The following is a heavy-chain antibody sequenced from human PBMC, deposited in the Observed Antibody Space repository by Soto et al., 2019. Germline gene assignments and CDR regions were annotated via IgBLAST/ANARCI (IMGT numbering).Heavy chain of an antibody. V-gene: IGHV1-69*13. CDR3: ARGFWSGYSARYYYGMDV. CDR2: IIPIFGTA. CDR1: GGTFSSHA. J-gene: IGHJ6*02. D-gene: IGHD3-3*01. Sequence: APVKVSRKASGGTFSSHAISWVRQAPGQRLEWMGGIIPIFGTANYAQKFQGRVTITADESTSTAYMELSSLRSEDTAVYYCARGFWSGYSARYYYGMDVWGQGTTVTVS.